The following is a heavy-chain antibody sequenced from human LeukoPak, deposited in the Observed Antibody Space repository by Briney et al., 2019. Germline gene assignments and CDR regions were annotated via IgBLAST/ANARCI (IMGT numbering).Heavy chain of an antibody. CDR2: ISSSSSTI. J-gene: IGHJ4*02. CDR1: GFTFSTYS. D-gene: IGHD6-13*01. Sequence: GGSLRLSCAASGFTFSTYSMTWVRQAPGKGLEWVSYISSSSSTIYYAGSVKGRFTISRDNAKNSPYLQMNSLRDEDTAVYYCARDHYSRNDHWGQGTLVTVSS. V-gene: IGHV3-48*02. CDR3: ARDHYSRNDH.